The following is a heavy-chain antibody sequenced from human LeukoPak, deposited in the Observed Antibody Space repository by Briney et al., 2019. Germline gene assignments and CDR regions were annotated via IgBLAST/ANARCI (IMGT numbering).Heavy chain of an antibody. CDR3: ARDSRRYCSSTSCAVGY. J-gene: IGHJ4*02. CDR1: GFTFSSYA. V-gene: IGHV3-30-3*01. Sequence: GRSLRLSCAASGFTFSSYAMHWVRQAPGKGLERVAVISYDGSNKYYAESVKGRFTISRDNSKNTLYLQMNSLRAEDTAVYYCARDSRRYCSSTSCAVGYWGQGTLVTVSS. D-gene: IGHD2-2*01. CDR2: ISYDGSNK.